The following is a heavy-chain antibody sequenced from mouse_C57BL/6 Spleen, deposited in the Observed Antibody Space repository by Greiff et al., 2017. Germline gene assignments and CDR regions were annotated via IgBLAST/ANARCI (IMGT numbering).Heavy chain of an antibody. J-gene: IGHJ2*01. CDR3: ARAPRQLYFDY. CDR1: GYSITSGYY. Sequence: EVQLQESGPGLVKPSQSLSLTCSVTGYSITSGYYWNWIRQFPGNKLEWMGYISYDGSNNYNPSLKNRISITRDTSKNQFFLTLNSVTTEDTATYYCARAPRQLYFDYWGQGTTLTVSS. V-gene: IGHV3-6*01. D-gene: IGHD3-2*01. CDR2: ISYDGSN.